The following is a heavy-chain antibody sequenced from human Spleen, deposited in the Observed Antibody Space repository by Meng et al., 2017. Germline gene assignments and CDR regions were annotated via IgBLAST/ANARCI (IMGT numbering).Heavy chain of an antibody. J-gene: IGHJ4*02. V-gene: IGHV4-34*01. D-gene: IGHD4-11*01. CDR3: ARGPTTMAHDFDY. CDR2: INHSGST. Sequence: LKPSVPRSRPCVVPCGSFSYYHWRWISPPREKGLEWIGEINHSGSTNYNPALESRATISVDPSQNNLSLKLSSVTAADSAVYYCARGPTTMAHDFDYWGQGTLVTVSS. CDR1: CGSFSYYH.